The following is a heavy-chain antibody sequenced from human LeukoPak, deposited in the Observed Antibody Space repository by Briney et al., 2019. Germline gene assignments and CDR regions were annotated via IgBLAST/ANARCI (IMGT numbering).Heavy chain of an antibody. CDR2: ISGSGGST. J-gene: IGHJ1*01. Sequence: GGSLRLSCAASGFTFSSYAMSWVRQAPGKGLEWVSAISGSGGSTYYADSVKGRFTISRDNSKNTLYLQMNSLRAEDTAVYYCAKDGAAITMIVVVAEYFQHWGQGTLVTVSS. D-gene: IGHD3-22*01. V-gene: IGHV3-23*01. CDR1: GFTFSSYA. CDR3: AKDGAAITMIVVVAEYFQH.